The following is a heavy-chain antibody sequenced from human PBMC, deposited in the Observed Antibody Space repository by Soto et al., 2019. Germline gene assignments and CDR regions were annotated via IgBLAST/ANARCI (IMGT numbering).Heavy chain of an antibody. J-gene: IGHJ5*02. CDR3: AGYSSSSWFDP. D-gene: IGHD6-6*01. V-gene: IGHV4-59*08. Sequence: SXTLSLTCTVSGGSISSYYWSWIRQPPGKGLEWIGYIYYSGSTNYNPSLKSRVTISVDTSKNQFSLKLSSVTAADTAVYYCAGYSSSSWFDPWGQGTLVTVSS. CDR1: GGSISSYY. CDR2: IYYSGST.